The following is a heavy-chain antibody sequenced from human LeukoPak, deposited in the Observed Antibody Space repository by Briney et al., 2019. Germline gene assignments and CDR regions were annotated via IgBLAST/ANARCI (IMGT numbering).Heavy chain of an antibody. CDR1: GGSFSGYY. D-gene: IGHD3-10*01. CDR3: ARGPGRFGENSDAFDI. Sequence: SETLSLTCAVYGGSFSGYYWSWIRQPPGKGLEWIAEINHSGSTYYNPSLKSRVTISVDRSKNQFSLKLSSVTAADTAVYYCARGPGRFGENSDAFDIWGQGTMVTVSS. CDR2: INHSGST. J-gene: IGHJ3*02. V-gene: IGHV4-34*01.